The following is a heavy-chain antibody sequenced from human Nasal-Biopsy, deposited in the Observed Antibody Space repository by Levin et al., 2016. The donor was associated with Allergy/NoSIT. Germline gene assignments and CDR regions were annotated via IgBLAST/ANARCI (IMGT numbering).Heavy chain of an antibody. CDR3: ARVPGYCIGGTCHGGFYGMDV. CDR2: MRSSGSPV. V-gene: IGHV3-11*01. J-gene: IGHJ6*02. CDR1: GFRFSDYY. D-gene: IGHD2-15*01. Sequence: GSLRLSCAASGFRFSDYYMSWIRQAPGKGLEWVSYMRSSGSPVDYADSVKGRFTMTRDNAKKSLYLQMNSLRAEDTAVYYCARVPGYCIGGTCHGGFYGMDVWGQGTTVIVSS.